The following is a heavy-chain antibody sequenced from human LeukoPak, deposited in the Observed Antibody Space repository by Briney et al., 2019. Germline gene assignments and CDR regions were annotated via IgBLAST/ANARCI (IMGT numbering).Heavy chain of an antibody. D-gene: IGHD3-22*01. V-gene: IGHV1-2*02. CDR3: ARESVQYYYDSSGYHKNNWFDP. J-gene: IGHJ5*02. CDR1: GYTFTGYY. CDR2: INPNSGGT. Sequence: ASVKVSCKASGYTFTGYYMHWVRQAPGQGLEWMGWINPNSGGTNYAQEFQGRVTMTRDTSISTAYMELSRLRSDDTAVYYCARESVQYYYDSSGYHKNNWFDPWGQGTLVTVSS.